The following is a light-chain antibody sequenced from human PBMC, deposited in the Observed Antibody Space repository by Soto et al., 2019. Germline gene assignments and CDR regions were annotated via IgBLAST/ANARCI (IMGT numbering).Light chain of an antibody. V-gene: IGKV3-15*01. CDR2: GAS. CDR1: QSVSNN. Sequence: EIVMTQSPATLSVSPGESATLSCRASQSVSNNLTWYQQKPGQPPRLLIYGASTRATGVPGRFSGSGSGTEFTLTISSLQSEDFAVYYCQQYNDWWTFGQGTKVKIK. J-gene: IGKJ1*01. CDR3: QQYNDWWT.